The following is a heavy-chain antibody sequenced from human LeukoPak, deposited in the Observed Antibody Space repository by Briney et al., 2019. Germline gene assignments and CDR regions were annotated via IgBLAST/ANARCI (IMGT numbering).Heavy chain of an antibody. J-gene: IGHJ4*02. CDR3: ASGGPKGPFDY. CDR1: GYTFIIYG. V-gene: IGHV1-18*01. D-gene: IGHD3-16*01. Sequence: ASVKVSCKASGYTFIIYGISWVRQAPGQGLEWMGWISAYNGNTNYAQKFQGRVTMTRDTSISTAYMELSRLRSDDTAVYYCASGGPKGPFDYWGQGTLVTVSS. CDR2: ISAYNGNT.